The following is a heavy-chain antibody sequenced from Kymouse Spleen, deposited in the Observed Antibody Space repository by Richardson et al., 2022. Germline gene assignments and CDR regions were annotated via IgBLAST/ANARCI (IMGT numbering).Heavy chain of an antibody. D-gene: IGHD3-16*02. V-gene: IGHV3-30*18. Sequence: QVQLVESGGGVVQPGRSLRLSCAASGFTFSSYGMHWVRQAPGKGLEWVAVISYDGSNKYYADSVKGRFTISRDNSKNTLYLQMNSLRAEDTAVYYCAKDLYYDYVWGSYRVAPFDYWGQGTLVTVSS. CDR2: ISYDGSNK. CDR1: GFTFSSYG. J-gene: IGHJ4*02. CDR3: AKDLYYDYVWGSYRVAPFDY.